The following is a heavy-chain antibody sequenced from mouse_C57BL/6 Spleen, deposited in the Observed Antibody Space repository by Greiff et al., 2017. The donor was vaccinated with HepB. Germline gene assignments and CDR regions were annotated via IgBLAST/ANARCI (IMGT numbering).Heavy chain of an antibody. CDR2: INPSNGGT. V-gene: IGHV1-53*01. CDR1: GYTFTSYW. D-gene: IGHD2-5*01. Sequence: QVQLQQPGTELVKPGASVKLSCKASGYTFTSYWMHWVKQRPGQGLEWIGNINPSNGGTNYNEKVKSKATLTVDKSSSSAYMQLSSLTSEDSAVYYCARRSSNYAYYYAMDYWGQGTSVTVSS. J-gene: IGHJ4*01. CDR3: ARRSSNYAYYYAMDY.